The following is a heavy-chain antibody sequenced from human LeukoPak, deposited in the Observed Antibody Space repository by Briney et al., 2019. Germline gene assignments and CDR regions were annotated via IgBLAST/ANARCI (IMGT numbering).Heavy chain of an antibody. J-gene: IGHJ6*03. D-gene: IGHD3-3*01. CDR2: INQDGTEQ. CDR3: ARGARITISGDFIDPYYYMDV. V-gene: IGHV3-7*01. Sequence: PGGSLRLSCVASTFTFNKYWMTWVRQTPGKGLEWVATINQDGTEQFYVDPVKGRFTVSRDNAKNSLYLQMNSLRDEDTAVYYCARGARITISGDFIDPYYYMDVWGKGTTVTVSS. CDR1: TFTFNKYW.